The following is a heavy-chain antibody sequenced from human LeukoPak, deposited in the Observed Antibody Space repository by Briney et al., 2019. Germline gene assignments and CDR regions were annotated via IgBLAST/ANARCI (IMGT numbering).Heavy chain of an antibody. J-gene: IGHJ4*02. CDR2: IYHSGST. Sequence: SETLSLTCAVSGYSISSGYYWGWIRQPPGKGLEWIGSIYHSGSTYYNPSLKSRVTISVDTSKNQFSLKLSSVTAADTAVYYCYPMGGYYFDYWGQGTLVTVSS. CDR1: GYSISSGYY. CDR3: YPMGGYYFDY. D-gene: IGHD3-22*01. V-gene: IGHV4-38-2*01.